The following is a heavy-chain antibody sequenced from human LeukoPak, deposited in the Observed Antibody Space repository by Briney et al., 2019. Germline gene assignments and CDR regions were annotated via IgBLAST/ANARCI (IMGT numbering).Heavy chain of an antibody. CDR1: GFTFSSYA. CDR2: ISSNGGST. Sequence: PGGSLRLSCAASGFTFSSYAMHWVRQAPGKGLEYVSAISSNGGSTYYANSVKGRFTISRDNSKNTLYLQMGSLRAEDMAVYYCARVWDFFGPYYDYWGQGTLVTVSS. J-gene: IGHJ4*02. D-gene: IGHD3/OR15-3a*01. V-gene: IGHV3-64*01. CDR3: ARVWDFFGPYYDY.